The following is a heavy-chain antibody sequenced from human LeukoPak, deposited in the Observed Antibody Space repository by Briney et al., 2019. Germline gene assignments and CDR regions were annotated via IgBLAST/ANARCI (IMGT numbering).Heavy chain of an antibody. Sequence: PSETLSLTCTVSGYSISSGYYWGWIRQPPGKGLEWIGGIYHSGSTYYNPSLKSRVTISVDTSKNQFSLKLSSVTAADTALYYCARLGGYCSGNSCYNWFDPWGQGTLVTVSS. J-gene: IGHJ5*02. V-gene: IGHV4-38-2*02. D-gene: IGHD2-15*01. CDR3: ARLGGYCSGNSCYNWFDP. CDR1: GYSISSGYY. CDR2: IYHSGST.